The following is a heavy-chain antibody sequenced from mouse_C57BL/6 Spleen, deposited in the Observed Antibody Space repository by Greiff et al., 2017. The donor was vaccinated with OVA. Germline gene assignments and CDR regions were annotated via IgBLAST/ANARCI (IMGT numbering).Heavy chain of an antibody. Sequence: EVKLMESGGGLVKPGGSLKLSCAASGFTFSDYGMHWVRQAPEKGLEWVAYISSGSSTIYYADTVKGRFTISRDNAKNTLYLQMTSLRSEDTALYYCARGKLDYWGQGTSVTVSS. V-gene: IGHV5-17*01. CDR1: GFTFSDYG. CDR3: ARGKLDY. J-gene: IGHJ4*01. CDR2: ISSGSSTI. D-gene: IGHD2-1*01.